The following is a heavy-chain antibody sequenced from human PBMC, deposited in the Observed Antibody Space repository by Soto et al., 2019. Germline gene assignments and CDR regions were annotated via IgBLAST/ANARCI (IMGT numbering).Heavy chain of an antibody. V-gene: IGHV4-4*02. D-gene: IGHD3-22*01. J-gene: IGHJ3*02. Sequence: QVQLQESGPGLVKPSGTLSLTCAVSGGSISSSYWWSWIRQPPGKGLEWIGEIYHSGNTNYNPSLKSRVTLSVDKSNNQFSLKLSSVTAADTAVYYCARRRITMIVVVFDAFDIWGQGTMVTVSS. CDR1: GGSISSSYW. CDR2: IYHSGNT. CDR3: ARRRITMIVVVFDAFDI.